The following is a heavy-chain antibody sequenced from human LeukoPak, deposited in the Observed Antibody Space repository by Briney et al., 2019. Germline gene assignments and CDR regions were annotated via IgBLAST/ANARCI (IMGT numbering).Heavy chain of an antibody. CDR2: FDPEDGET. CDR1: GYTLTELS. Sequence: GASVKVSCKVSGYTLTELSTHWVRQAPGKGLEWMGGFDPEDGETIYAQKFQGRVTMTEDTSTDTAYMELSSLRSEDTAVYYCATDRSYYGSGNLDAFDIWGQGTMVTVSS. D-gene: IGHD3-10*01. J-gene: IGHJ3*02. V-gene: IGHV1-24*01. CDR3: ATDRSYYGSGNLDAFDI.